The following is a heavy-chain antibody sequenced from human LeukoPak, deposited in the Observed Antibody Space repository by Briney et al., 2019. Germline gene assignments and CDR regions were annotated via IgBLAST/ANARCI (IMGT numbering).Heavy chain of an antibody. CDR2: IYHSGST. D-gene: IGHD6-6*01. CDR3: ARVQQLVDRYFDY. V-gene: IGHV4-4*02. CDR1: GGSISSSNW. J-gene: IGHJ4*02. Sequence: SETLSLTCAVSGGSISSSNWWSWVRQPPGKGLEWIGEIYHSGSTSYNPSLKSRVTISVDKSKNQFSLKLSSVTAADTAVYYCARVQQLVDRYFDYWGQGTLVTVSS.